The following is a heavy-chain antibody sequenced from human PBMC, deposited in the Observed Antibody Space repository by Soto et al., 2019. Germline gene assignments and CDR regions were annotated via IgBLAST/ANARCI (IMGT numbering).Heavy chain of an antibody. V-gene: IGHV4-31*03. D-gene: IGHD2-15*01. CDR1: GGSISSGGYY. CDR3: ARGDLGYCSGGSCWGWFDP. CDR2: IDYSGNT. J-gene: IGHJ5*02. Sequence: QVQLQESGPGLVKPSQTLSLTCTVSGGSISSGGYYWSWIRQHPGKGLEWIGYIDYSGNTFYNPSFKSRVSMSVATSKNQFSLRLTSVTAADTAVYYCARGDLGYCSGGSCWGWFDPWGQGTLVTVSS.